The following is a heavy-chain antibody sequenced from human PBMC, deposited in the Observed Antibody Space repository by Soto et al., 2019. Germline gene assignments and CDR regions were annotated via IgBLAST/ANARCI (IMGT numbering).Heavy chain of an antibody. V-gene: IGHV4-4*07. J-gene: IGHJ5*02. CDR3: AQGARYNWNYGDWFDP. CDR1: GDSISSYY. CDR2: IYSSGST. D-gene: IGHD1-7*01. Sequence: PSETLSLTCTVSGDSISSYYWSWIRQPAGKGLEWIGRIYSSGSTNYNPSLKSRVTMSVDTSKNQFSLKLSSVTAADTAVYYCAQGARYNWNYGDWFDPWGQATLVTVSS.